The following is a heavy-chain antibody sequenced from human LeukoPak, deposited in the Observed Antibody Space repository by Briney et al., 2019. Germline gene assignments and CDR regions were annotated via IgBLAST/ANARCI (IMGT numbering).Heavy chain of an antibody. CDR2: INHSGST. CDR1: GGSFSGYY. Sequence: SETLSLTRAVYGGSFSGYYWNWIRQPPGKGLEWIGEINHSGSTNYNLSLKSRVTISADMSKKQVSLKLSSVTAADTAVYYCARDEGGGGYWGQGTLVTVSS. D-gene: IGHD3-16*01. V-gene: IGHV4-34*01. J-gene: IGHJ4*02. CDR3: ARDEGGGGY.